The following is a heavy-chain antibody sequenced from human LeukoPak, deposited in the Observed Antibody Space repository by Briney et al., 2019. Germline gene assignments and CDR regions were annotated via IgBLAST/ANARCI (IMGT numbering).Heavy chain of an antibody. CDR1: GHTFTGYY. Sequence: GASVKVSCKASGHTFTGYYMHWVRQAPGQGLEWMGLINPNSGGTNYAQKFQGRVTMTRDTSISTAYIELSRLRSDDTAVYYCARARGYYDSSGYYCPLGYWGQGTLVTVSS. V-gene: IGHV1-2*02. CDR3: ARARGYYDSSGYYCPLGY. D-gene: IGHD3-22*01. CDR2: INPNSGGT. J-gene: IGHJ4*02.